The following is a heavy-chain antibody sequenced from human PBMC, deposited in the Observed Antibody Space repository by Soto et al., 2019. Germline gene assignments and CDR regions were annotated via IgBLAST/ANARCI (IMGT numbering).Heavy chain of an antibody. CDR3: AKPLYSPDYGDHSFPHRNYGMDV. V-gene: IGHV3-23*01. CDR2: ISGSGGST. J-gene: IGHJ6*02. Sequence: GGSLRLSCAASGFTFSSYAMSWVRQAPGKGLEWVSAISGSGGSTYYADSVKGRFTISRDNSKNTLYLQMNSLRAEDTAVYYCAKPLYSPDYGDHSFPHRNYGMDVWGQGTTVTVSS. CDR1: GFTFSSYA. D-gene: IGHD4-17*01.